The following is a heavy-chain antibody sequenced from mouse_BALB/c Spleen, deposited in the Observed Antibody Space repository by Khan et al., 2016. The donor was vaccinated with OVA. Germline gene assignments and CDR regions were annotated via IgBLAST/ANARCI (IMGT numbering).Heavy chain of an antibody. CDR3: ARDDYFVVYAMDY. CDR1: GYAFTHYY. J-gene: IGHJ4*01. CDR2: IYPGNVNT. V-gene: IGHV1S56*01. Sequence: QVRLQQSGPELVKPGASVRISCKASGYAFTHYYLHWVKQRPGQGLEWIGWIYPGNVNTKYNEKFKDKATLTADKSSNTAYMQLSSLTSEDSAVYFCARDDYFVVYAMDYWGQGTSVTVSS. D-gene: IGHD2-4*01.